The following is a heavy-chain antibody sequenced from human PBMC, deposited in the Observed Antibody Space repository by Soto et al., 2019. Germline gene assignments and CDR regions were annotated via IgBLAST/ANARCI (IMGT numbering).Heavy chain of an antibody. CDR2: IYWNDDK. J-gene: IGHJ5*02. CDR3: THRRPGDWFDP. D-gene: IGHD2-8*02. CDR1: GFSLTTSGVG. V-gene: IGHV2-5*01. Sequence: QITLKESGPTLVKPTQTLTLTCACSGFSLTTSGVGVGWIRQPPGKALAGLALIYWNDDKRYSPSLRTRLTITKDTSKNQVVLTMTNVDPVDTATYYCTHRRPGDWFDPWGQGTLVTVSS.